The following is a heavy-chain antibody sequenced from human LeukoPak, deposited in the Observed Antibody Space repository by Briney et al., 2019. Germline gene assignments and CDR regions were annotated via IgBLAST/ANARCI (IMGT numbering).Heavy chain of an antibody. CDR1: GYTFTSYW. V-gene: IGHV5-51*01. D-gene: IGHD6-19*01. CDR2: IYPGDSDT. J-gene: IGHJ4*02. CDR3: ARCSSGWYFDS. Sequence: GESLKISCKGSGYTFTSYWIGWVRQMPGKGLEWMGIIYPGDSDTRYSPSFQGQVTISADKSITTAHLQWSSLKASDTAMHYCARCSSGWYFDSWGQGTLVTVSS.